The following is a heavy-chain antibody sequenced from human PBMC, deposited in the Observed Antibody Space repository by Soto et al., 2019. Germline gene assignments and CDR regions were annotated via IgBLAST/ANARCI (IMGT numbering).Heavy chain of an antibody. Sequence: AXVKVSCKASGYTFTSYGISWVRQAPGQGLEWMGWISTYKGNTNYAQKLQGRVTMTTDTSTSTAYMELRSLRSDDTAVYYCAARSGRDPYYLDYWGQGTLLTVSS. J-gene: IGHJ4*02. CDR2: ISTYKGNT. D-gene: IGHD1-26*01. CDR3: AARSGRDPYYLDY. CDR1: GYTFTSYG. V-gene: IGHV1-18*01.